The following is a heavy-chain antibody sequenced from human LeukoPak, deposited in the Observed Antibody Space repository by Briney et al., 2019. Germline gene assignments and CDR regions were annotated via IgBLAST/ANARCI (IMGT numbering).Heavy chain of an antibody. CDR1: GYTFISYG. J-gene: IGHJ6*03. CDR2: ISAYNGNT. D-gene: IGHD3-22*01. Sequence: GASVKVSCKASGYTFISYGISWVRQAPGQGLEWMGWISAYNGNTNYAQKLQGRVTMTTDTSTSTAYMELRSLRSDDTAVYYCAREYYDSSDTSYYYYYYMDVWGKGTTVTVSS. V-gene: IGHV1-18*01. CDR3: AREYYDSSDTSYYYYYYMDV.